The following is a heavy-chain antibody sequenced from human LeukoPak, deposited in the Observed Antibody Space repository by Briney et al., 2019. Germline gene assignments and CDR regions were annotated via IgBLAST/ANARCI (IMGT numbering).Heavy chain of an antibody. D-gene: IGHD3-22*01. Sequence: PGGSLRLSCAASGFTFSSYAMHWLRQAPGKGLEWVALISYDGSNKYYADSVQGRFTISRDNSKNALNLQMDSLRAEDTAVYYCARAPYYDSGGFDYWGQGTLVTVSS. CDR3: ARAPYYDSGGFDY. CDR2: ISYDGSNK. J-gene: IGHJ4*02. CDR1: GFTFSSYA. V-gene: IGHV3-30-3*01.